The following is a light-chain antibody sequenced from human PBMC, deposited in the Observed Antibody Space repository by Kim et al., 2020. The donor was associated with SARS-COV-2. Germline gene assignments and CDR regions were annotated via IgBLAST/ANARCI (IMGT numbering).Light chain of an antibody. J-gene: IGKJ2*01. Sequence: DIQLTQSPCFLSASVGDRVTITCRASQGISSYLAWYQQKPGKAPKLLIYAASTLQSGVPSRFSGSGSGTEFTLTISSLQPEDFATYYCQQLNSYPPVCTFGQGTKLEI. CDR3: QQLNSYPPVCT. CDR1: QGISSY. V-gene: IGKV1-9*01. CDR2: AAS.